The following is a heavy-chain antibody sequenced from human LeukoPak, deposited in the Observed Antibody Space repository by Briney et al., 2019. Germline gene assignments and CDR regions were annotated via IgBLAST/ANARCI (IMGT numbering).Heavy chain of an antibody. J-gene: IGHJ5*02. CDR3: ANAYSSSLKWFDP. CDR2: IHYTGGT. CDR1: GGSISGYY. V-gene: IGHV4-34*01. Sequence: SETLSLTCAVYGGSISGYYWSWIRQPPGKGLEWVGEIHYTGGTSYNPSLKSRVTISVDTSKNQFSLKLSSVTAADTAVYYCANAYSSSLKWFDPWGQGTLVTVSS. D-gene: IGHD6-13*01.